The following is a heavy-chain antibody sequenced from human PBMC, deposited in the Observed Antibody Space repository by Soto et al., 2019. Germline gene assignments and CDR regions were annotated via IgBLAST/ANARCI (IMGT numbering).Heavy chain of an antibody. CDR3: ARVSVSRPGIAAVDWFDP. CDR1: GGSISSGGYY. D-gene: IGHD6-13*01. V-gene: IGHV4-31*03. CDR2: IYYSGST. Sequence: SETLSLTCTVSGGSISSGGYYWSWIRQHPGKGLEWIGYIYYSGSTYYDPSLKSRVTISVDTSKNQFSLKLSSVTAADTAVYYCARVSVSRPGIAAVDWFDPWGQGTLVTVSS. J-gene: IGHJ5*02.